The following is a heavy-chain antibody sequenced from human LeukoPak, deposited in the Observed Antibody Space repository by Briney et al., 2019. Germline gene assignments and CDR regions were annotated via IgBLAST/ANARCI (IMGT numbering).Heavy chain of an antibody. D-gene: IGHD2-2*01. Sequence: PGESLRLSCAAAGSTFSSYAMSWVRQAPGKGLEWVSTISGSGGRTHYADSVKGRFTISRDNSKNTLYLQMNSPRAEDTAVYYCAKDRETYCSCSSCFWDCFDPRGQGTLVTVSS. CDR3: AKDRETYCSCSSCFWDCFDP. J-gene: IGHJ5*02. CDR1: GSTFSSYA. CDR2: ISGSGGRT. V-gene: IGHV3-23*01.